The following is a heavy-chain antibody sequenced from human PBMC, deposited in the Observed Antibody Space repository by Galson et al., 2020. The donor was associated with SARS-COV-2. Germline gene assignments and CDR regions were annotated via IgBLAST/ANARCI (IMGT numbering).Heavy chain of an antibody. CDR2: MYYSGST. CDR1: GGSITSSSYY. V-gene: IGHV4-39*01. Sequence: SETLSLTCTVSGGSITSSSYYWGWIRQPPGRGLEWIGSMYYSGSTYYSPSLKSRVTMSVDTSKNQFSLKLSSVTAADTAVYYCVRWGSSYYQPGLYYFDSWGQGPLVTVSS. CDR3: VRWGSSYYQPGLYYFDS. J-gene: IGHJ4*02. D-gene: IGHD6-13*01.